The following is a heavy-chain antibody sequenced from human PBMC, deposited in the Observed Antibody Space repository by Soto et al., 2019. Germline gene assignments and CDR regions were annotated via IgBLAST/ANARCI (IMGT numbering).Heavy chain of an antibody. J-gene: IGHJ4*02. CDR1: GFTFCGFA. V-gene: IGHV3-23*01. D-gene: IGHD3-9*01. Sequence: GGSLRLSCAASGFTFCGFAMGWVRQAPGKGLEWVSAIDGSGRSTFYADSVGGRFTISRDKSKNMLFLQMNSLSAGDSAVYFCSKGSASHRPYFFDYWGQGILVTVSS. CDR3: SKGSASHRPYFFDY. CDR2: IDGSGRST.